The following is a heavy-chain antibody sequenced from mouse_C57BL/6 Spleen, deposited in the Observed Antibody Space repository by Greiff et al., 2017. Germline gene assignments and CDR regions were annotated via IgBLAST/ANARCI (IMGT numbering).Heavy chain of an antibody. CDR1: GYTFTSYW. J-gene: IGHJ2*01. CDR2: IYPGSGST. Sequence: QVQLKQPGAELVKPGASVKMSCKASGYTFTSYWITWVKQRPGQGLEWIGDIYPGSGSTNYNEKFKSKATLTVDTSSSTASMPPRSLTSGDSEAYNCARGGEKDDGGQGTKITVSS. V-gene: IGHV1-55*01. CDR3: ARGGEKDD.